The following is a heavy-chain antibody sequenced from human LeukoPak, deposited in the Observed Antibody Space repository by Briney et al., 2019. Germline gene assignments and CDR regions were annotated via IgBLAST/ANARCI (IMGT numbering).Heavy chain of an antibody. Sequence: GGSLRLSCAASGFTISSYEMNWVRQAPGQGMEWVSYISSSGSTIYYADSVKGRFTISTYNAKNSLYLQMNSLRAEDTAVYYCARDKARLLWFGELRRYGMDVWGKGTTVTVSS. CDR1: GFTISSYE. D-gene: IGHD3-10*01. CDR2: ISSSGSTI. J-gene: IGHJ6*04. CDR3: ARDKARLLWFGELRRYGMDV. V-gene: IGHV3-48*03.